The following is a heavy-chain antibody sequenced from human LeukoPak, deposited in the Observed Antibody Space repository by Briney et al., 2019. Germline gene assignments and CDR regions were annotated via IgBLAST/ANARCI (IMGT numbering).Heavy chain of an antibody. CDR2: IYYRGST. Sequence: PSETLSLTCTVSGGSISSSSYNWGWIRQPPGKGLEWIGNIYYRGSTYYNPSLKSRVTISVDTSKNQFSLKLSSVTAADTAVYYCARQYYGSGSKGDYWGQGTLVTVSS. J-gene: IGHJ4*02. CDR1: GGSISSSSYN. V-gene: IGHV4-39*01. CDR3: ARQYYGSGSKGDY. D-gene: IGHD3-10*01.